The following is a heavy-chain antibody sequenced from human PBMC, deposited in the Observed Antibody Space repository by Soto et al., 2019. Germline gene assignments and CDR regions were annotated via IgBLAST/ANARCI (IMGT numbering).Heavy chain of an antibody. D-gene: IGHD3-10*01. CDR3: ARDPRISIVRGVSENWYFAL. CDR2: IYYSGST. CDR1: GGSISSGGYY. J-gene: IGHJ2*01. Sequence: QVQLQESGPGLVKPSQTLSLTCTVSGGSISSGGYYWSWIRQHPGKGLEWIGYIYYSGSTYYNPSPMSGITITVDTSKNHFSRKISSVTAADTAVYYCARDPRISIVRGVSENWYFALWGRGILVSVSS. V-gene: IGHV4-31*03.